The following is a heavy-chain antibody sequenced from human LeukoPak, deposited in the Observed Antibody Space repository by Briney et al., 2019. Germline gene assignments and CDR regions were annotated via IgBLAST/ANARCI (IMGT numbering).Heavy chain of an antibody. J-gene: IGHJ4*02. CDR3: ARNSSSGWFDF. CDR2: IYNSVST. CDR1: DDSISTPFYY. V-gene: IGHV4-39*02. Sequence: SETLSLTCTVSDDSISTPFYYWGRIRQPPGKGLEWIGFIYNSVSTFYNPSLKSRVTISIDTSRNHFSLRLTSANVADTAVYYCARNSSSGWFDFWGQGILVTVSS. D-gene: IGHD6-19*01.